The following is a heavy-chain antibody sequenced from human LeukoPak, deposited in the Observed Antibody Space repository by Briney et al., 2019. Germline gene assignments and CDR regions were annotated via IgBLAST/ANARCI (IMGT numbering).Heavy chain of an antibody. D-gene: IGHD3/OR15-3a*01. V-gene: IGHV1-2*02. J-gene: IGHJ4*02. CDR3: AKDCGLGGTRDY. CDR2: INPNSGGT. Sequence: ASVKVSCKASGYTFTGYYIHWVRQAPGQGLEWMGWINPNSGGTNYAQKFQGRVTMTTDTSINTAYMELSSLSSDDTAVFYCAKDCGLGGTRDYWGQGTLVTVSS. CDR1: GYTFTGYY.